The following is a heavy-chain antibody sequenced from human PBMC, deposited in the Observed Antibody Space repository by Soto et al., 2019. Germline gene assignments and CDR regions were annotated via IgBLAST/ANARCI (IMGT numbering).Heavy chain of an antibody. J-gene: IGHJ4*02. D-gene: IGHD6-13*01. CDR2: IIHSGDST. V-gene: IGHV3-23*01. CDR3: ATGQQLGY. Sequence: EVQLLESGGGLLQPGGPLRLSFAAPEFTFSTYAMSWVRQAPGKGLEWVSKIIHSGDSTYYADSVKGRFTISRDNSKNTVYLQMNSLRAEDTAVYYCATGQQLGYWGQGTLVTVSS. CDR1: EFTFSTYA.